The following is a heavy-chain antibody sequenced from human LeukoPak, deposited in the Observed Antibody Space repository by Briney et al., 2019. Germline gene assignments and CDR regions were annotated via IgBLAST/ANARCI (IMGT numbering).Heavy chain of an antibody. Sequence: PSETLSLTCDVSGYSIISGYYWGWIRQPPGKGLEWIGSIYHSGTTYYGPSLKSRVTMSVDTSKNQFSLRLNSVTAADTAVYYCTGNSYRGSPEFDFWGQGTLVTVSS. D-gene: IGHD3-16*01. CDR3: TGNSYRGSPEFDF. J-gene: IGHJ4*02. CDR2: IYHSGTT. V-gene: IGHV4-38-2*01. CDR1: GYSIISGYY.